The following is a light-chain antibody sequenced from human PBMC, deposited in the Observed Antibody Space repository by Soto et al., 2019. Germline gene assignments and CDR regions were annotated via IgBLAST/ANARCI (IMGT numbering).Light chain of an antibody. CDR3: QQSYRTPHT. CDR2: AES. Sequence: DIQMTQSPSSLSASLGDRLTITCLASQDISDYLNWYQQKTGTAPTLIIYAESRLQSGVPSRLSGSGSGKDFTLTISSLQPEDFAAYYCQQSYRTPHTFGQGTKV. V-gene: IGKV1-39*01. CDR1: QDISDY. J-gene: IGKJ1*01.